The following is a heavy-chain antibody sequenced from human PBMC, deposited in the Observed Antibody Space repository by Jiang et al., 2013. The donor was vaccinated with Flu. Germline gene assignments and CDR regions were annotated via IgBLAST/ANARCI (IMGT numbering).Heavy chain of an antibody. J-gene: IGHJ4*02. CDR3: AREGYCSGGSCYSGGIYYFDY. Sequence: SGAEVKKPGASVKVSCKASGYTFTGYYMHWVRQAPGQGLEWMGWINPNSGGTNYAQKFQGRVTMTRDTSISTAYMELSRLRSDDTAVYYCAREGYCSGGSCYSGGIYYFDYWGQGTLVTVSS. V-gene: IGHV1-2*02. D-gene: IGHD2-15*01. CDR2: INPNSGGT. CDR1: GYTFTGYY.